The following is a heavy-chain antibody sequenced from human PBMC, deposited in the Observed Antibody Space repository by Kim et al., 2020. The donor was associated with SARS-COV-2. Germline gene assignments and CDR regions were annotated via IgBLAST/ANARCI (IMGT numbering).Heavy chain of an antibody. D-gene: IGHD1-26*01. Sequence: SPSFQGQVTISADKSISTAYLQWSSLKASDTAMYYCARHGIGLYYYGMDVWGQGTTVTVSS. V-gene: IGHV5-51*01. J-gene: IGHJ6*02. CDR3: ARHGIGLYYYGMDV.